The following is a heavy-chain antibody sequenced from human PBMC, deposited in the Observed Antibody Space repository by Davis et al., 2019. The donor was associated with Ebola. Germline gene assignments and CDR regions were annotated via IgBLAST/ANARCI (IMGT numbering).Heavy chain of an antibody. D-gene: IGHD2-21*01. J-gene: IGHJ4*02. CDR3: ARVILWWDDDGGGPTTYYFDF. V-gene: IGHV3-23*01. CDR2: IGGSGDTA. CDR1: GFTFSSYV. Sequence: GESLKISCAASGFTFSSYVMGWVRQAPGKGLEWVSRIGGSGDTADYGDSVRGRFTISRDNSKHTLYLQMISLRAEDTATYYCARVILWWDDDGGGPTTYYFDFWGQGALVTVSS.